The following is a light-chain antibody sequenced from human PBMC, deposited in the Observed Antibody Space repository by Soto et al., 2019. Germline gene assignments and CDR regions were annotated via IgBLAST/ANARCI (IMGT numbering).Light chain of an antibody. CDR1: QSVSSD. V-gene: IGKV3-15*01. Sequence: MTQAPSTLSASEGDRVTISCRASQSVSSDLGWYQQKPGQAPRLLIYGAYTRATGIPARFSGTGSGTELTLTISSLQSEDFAVYYCQQFEKSPWKFGQGTK. CDR3: QQFEKSPWK. CDR2: GAY. J-gene: IGKJ1*01.